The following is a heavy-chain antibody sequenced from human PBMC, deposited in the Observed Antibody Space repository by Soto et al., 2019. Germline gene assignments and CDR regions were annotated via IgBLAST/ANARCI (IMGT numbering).Heavy chain of an antibody. Sequence: VRLSCAASGFTFSISPMHWVRQAPGKGPEWVALISYDGTNKFYADSVKGRFTISRDNSKSTLYLQVDSLRPEDAAVYYCARDPKTSGGQHWAFNYFDSWGQGTLVTVSS. J-gene: IGHJ4*02. D-gene: IGHD7-27*01. CDR1: GFTFSISP. CDR2: ISYDGTNK. V-gene: IGHV3-30-3*01. CDR3: ARDPKTSGGQHWAFNYFDS.